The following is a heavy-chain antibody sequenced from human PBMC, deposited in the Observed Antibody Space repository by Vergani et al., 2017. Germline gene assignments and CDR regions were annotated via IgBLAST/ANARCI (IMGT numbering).Heavy chain of an antibody. CDR3: AGSGWSYYDSSGYYYGY. D-gene: IGHD3-22*01. CDR1: GGTFSSYA. Sequence: QVQLVQSGAEVKKPGSSVKVSCKASGGTFSSYAISWVRQAPGQGLEWMGGIIPIFGTANYAQKFQGRVTITAVESTSTAYMELSSLRSEDTAVYYCAGSGWSYYDSSGYYYGYWGQGTLVTVSS. J-gene: IGHJ4*02. V-gene: IGHV1-69*01. CDR2: IIPIFGTA.